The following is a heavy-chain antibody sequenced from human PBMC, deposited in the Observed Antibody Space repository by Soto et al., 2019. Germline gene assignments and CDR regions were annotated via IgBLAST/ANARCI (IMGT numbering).Heavy chain of an antibody. J-gene: IGHJ4*02. CDR1: GFTFSNAW. D-gene: IGHD1-26*01. CDR3: TTDAAIV. Sequence: EVQLVESGGGLVKPGGSLRLSCAASGFTFSNAWMSWVRQAPGKGLEWVGRIKSISDGGTTDYAAPVKGRFTISRDDSKNTLYLQMNSLKTEDTAVYFCTTDAAIVWGQGTLVTVCS. V-gene: IGHV3-15*01. CDR2: IKSISDGGTT.